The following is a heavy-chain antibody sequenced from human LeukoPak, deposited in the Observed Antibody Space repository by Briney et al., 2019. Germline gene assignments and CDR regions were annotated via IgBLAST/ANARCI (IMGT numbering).Heavy chain of an antibody. V-gene: IGHV3-30*14. CDR1: GFTFSNYA. CDR3: MTAAGYNFGQY. CDR2: ISYDGSNE. J-gene: IGHJ4*02. D-gene: IGHD5-18*01. Sequence: PGGSLRLSCGASGFTFSNYALHWVRQTPGKGLEWLAVISYDGSNEHYADSVRGRFTISRDNSKNTLYLQMNSLRAEDTAIYYCMTAAGYNFGQYWGQGTLVTVSS.